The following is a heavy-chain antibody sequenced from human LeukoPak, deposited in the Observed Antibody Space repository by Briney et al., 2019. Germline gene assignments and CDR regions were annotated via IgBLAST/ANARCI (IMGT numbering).Heavy chain of an antibody. CDR2: ISGDGGST. V-gene: IGHV3-43*02. CDR3: AKDYYDSSGYDYLPGG. J-gene: IGHJ4*02. CDR1: GFTFDDYA. Sequence: PGVTLRLSCAASGFTFDDYALHWVRQAPGKGLEWVSLISGDGGSTYYADSVKGRFTIYRDNSKDYLELHTNSLRTEDTALYYCAKDYYDSSGYDYLPGGWGQGTLVTVSS. D-gene: IGHD3-22*01.